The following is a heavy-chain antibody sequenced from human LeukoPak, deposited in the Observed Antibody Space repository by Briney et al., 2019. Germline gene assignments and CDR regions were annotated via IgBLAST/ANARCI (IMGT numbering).Heavy chain of an antibody. CDR3: ATDGETYYYDSSGYLPLY. CDR2: ISGSGGST. V-gene: IGHV3-23*01. Sequence: GGSLRLSRAASGFTFSSYAMSWVRQAPGKGLEWVSAISGSGGSTYYADSVRGRFTISRDNSKNSLYLQMNSLRAEDTAVYYCATDGETYYYDSSGYLPLYWGQGTLVTVSS. CDR1: GFTFSSYA. J-gene: IGHJ4*02. D-gene: IGHD3-22*01.